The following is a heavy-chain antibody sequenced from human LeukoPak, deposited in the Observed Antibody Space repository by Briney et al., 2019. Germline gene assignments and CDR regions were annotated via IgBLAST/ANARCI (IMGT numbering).Heavy chain of an antibody. CDR1: GFTFGGYG. J-gene: IGHJ3*02. CDR2: IAYDGSRA. D-gene: IGHD2-8*01. CDR3: ARDSRHCTNIDCRGDAFDI. V-gene: IGHV3-33*01. Sequence: GGSLRLSCAGSGFTFGGYGMHWFRQTPGKGLEWVAVIAYDGSRAFYADSVKGRFTISRDNAKNSLFLQMNSLRAEDTAVYYCARDSRHCTNIDCRGDAFDIWGQGTVVTVSS.